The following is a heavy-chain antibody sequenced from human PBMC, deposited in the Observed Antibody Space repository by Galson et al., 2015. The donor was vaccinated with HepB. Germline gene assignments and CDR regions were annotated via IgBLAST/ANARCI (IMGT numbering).Heavy chain of an antibody. CDR3: ARDFYGDYHYYYGMDV. D-gene: IGHD4-17*01. CDR2: INTNNGDT. V-gene: IGHV1-2*02. Sequence: SVKVSCKASGYTFTGYYMHWVRQAPGQGLEWMGWINTNNGDTNYGQKFQGRVTMTRDTSINTAHMELSRLTSDDTAVYYCARDFYGDYHYYYGMDVWGQGTTVTVSS. J-gene: IGHJ6*02. CDR1: GYTFTGYY.